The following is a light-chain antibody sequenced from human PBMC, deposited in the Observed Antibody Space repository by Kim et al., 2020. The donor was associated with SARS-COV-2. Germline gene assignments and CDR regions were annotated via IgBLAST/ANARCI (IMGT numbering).Light chain of an antibody. CDR1: HCISSD. CDR2: AAS. CDR3: QQLNDYPPKT. V-gene: IGKV1-9*01. Sequence: GDGVTITCRASHCISSDLAWYQQKPGKAPTLLIYAASTLQSGVPSRFSGRGSGTEFTLTIASLQPEDFAIYYCQQLNDYPPKTFGQGTKVDIK. J-gene: IGKJ1*01.